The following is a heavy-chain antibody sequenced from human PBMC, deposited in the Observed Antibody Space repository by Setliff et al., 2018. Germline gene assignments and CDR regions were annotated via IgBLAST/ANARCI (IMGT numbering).Heavy chain of an antibody. D-gene: IGHD2-2*01. CDR3: ARPGYCSSTSCSGAFDI. CDR1: GYSFTDYW. V-gene: IGHV5-51*01. Sequence: GESPKISCKGSGYSFTDYWIGWVRQMPGEGLEWMGIIHPSNSDTVYSPSFQGQVTITADRSITTAYLQWSSLKASDTAIYYCARPGYCSSTSCSGAFDIWGQGTMVTVSS. J-gene: IGHJ3*02. CDR2: IHPSNSDT.